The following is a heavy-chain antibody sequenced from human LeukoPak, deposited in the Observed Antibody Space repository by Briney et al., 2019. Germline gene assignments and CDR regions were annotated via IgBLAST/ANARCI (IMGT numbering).Heavy chain of an antibody. Sequence: GGSLKLSCASSGFTFSVSAMHWVRQASGKGLECVGRIRSKANSYSTADAASVKGRFTISRDDSKTPAYLQMSSLKTEDTAVYYCTRVLSDSSSAKFDYWGQGTLVTVSS. CDR1: GFTFSVSA. CDR3: TRVLSDSSSAKFDY. V-gene: IGHV3-73*01. J-gene: IGHJ4*02. D-gene: IGHD6-13*01. CDR2: IRSKANSYST.